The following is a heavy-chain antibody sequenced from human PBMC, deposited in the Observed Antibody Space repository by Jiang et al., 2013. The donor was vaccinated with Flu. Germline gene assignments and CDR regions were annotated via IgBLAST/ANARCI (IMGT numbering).Heavy chain of an antibody. CDR3: ARDYQWLVWDC. D-gene: IGHD6-19*01. J-gene: IGHJ4*02. CDR2: ISYDGTNK. V-gene: IGHV3-30-3*01. Sequence: VQLLESGGGVVQTGRSLRLSCTASGFNFSSYVMHWVRQAPGKGLEWVAVISYDGTNKHYSDSVKGRFSISRDNSKNTLNLQMNSLRVEDTAVYYCARDYQWLVWDCWGQGTLVSVSS. CDR1: GFNFSSYV.